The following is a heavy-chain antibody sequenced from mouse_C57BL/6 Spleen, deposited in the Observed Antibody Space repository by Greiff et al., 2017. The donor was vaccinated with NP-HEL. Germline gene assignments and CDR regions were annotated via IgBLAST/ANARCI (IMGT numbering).Heavy chain of an antibody. CDR2: LYPGDGDT. J-gene: IGHJ4*01. Sequence: QVQLQQSGPELVKPGASVKISCKASGYAFSSSWMNWVKQRPGKGLEWIGRLYPGDGDTNYNGKFKGKATLTADKSSSTAYMQLSSLTSEDSAVYFCARNDGYYVGSAMDYWGQGTSVTVSS. V-gene: IGHV1-82*01. D-gene: IGHD2-3*01. CDR1: GYAFSSSW. CDR3: ARNDGYYVGSAMDY.